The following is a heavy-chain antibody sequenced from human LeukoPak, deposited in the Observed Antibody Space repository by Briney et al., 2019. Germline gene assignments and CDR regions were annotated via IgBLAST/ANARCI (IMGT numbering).Heavy chain of an antibody. V-gene: IGHV3-23*01. D-gene: IGHD2-15*01. CDR3: AGNCSGGSCWDY. Sequence: GGSLRLSCAASGFTFSSYAMSWVRQAPGKGLEWVSAISGSGGGTYYADSVKGRFTISRDNSKNTLYLQMNSLRAEDTAVYYCAGNCSGGSCWDYWGQGTLVTVSS. J-gene: IGHJ4*02. CDR1: GFTFSSYA. CDR2: ISGSGGGT.